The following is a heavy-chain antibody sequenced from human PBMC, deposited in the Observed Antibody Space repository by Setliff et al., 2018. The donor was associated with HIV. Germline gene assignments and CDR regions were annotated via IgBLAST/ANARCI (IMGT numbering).Heavy chain of an antibody. D-gene: IGHD4-17*01. CDR2: IYYSGTT. J-gene: IGHJ4*02. Sequence: LSLTCTVSGGSISSGDYYWSWIRQPPGKGLEWIRHIYYSGTTYYNPSLKSRVTISVDTSKNQFSLKLTSVTAADTAVYYCVRDDYGYNGKGFDYWGPGTLVTVSS. CDR3: VRDDYGYNGKGFDY. CDR1: GGSISSGDYY. V-gene: IGHV4-30-4*01.